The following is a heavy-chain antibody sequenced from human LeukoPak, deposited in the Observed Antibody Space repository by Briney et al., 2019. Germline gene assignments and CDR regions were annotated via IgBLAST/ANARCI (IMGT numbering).Heavy chain of an antibody. CDR1: GFTFSDFY. Sequence: GGSLRLSCAASGFTFSDFYRSWVRQAPGKGLEWVANINKAGSEEKYVDSVKGRFTISRDNAKNSLYFQMSSLRADDTAVYYCARWPHCQDFWGRGTRVTVSS. CDR3: ARWPHCQDF. J-gene: IGHJ4*02. CDR2: INKAGSEE. V-gene: IGHV3-7*03.